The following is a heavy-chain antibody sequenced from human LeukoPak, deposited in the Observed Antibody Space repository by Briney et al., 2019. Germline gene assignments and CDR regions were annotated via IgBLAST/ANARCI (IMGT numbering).Heavy chain of an antibody. V-gene: IGHV3-66*01. D-gene: IGHD1-26*01. CDR1: GFTFSDYY. CDR3: ARDIGVGATTTFDY. J-gene: IGHJ4*02. CDR2: IYSGGST. Sequence: GGSLRLSCAASGFTFSDYYMSWIRQAPGKGLEWVSVIYSGGSTYYADSVKGRFTISRDNSKNTLYLQMNSLRAEDTAVYYCARDIGVGATTTFDYWGQGTLVTVSS.